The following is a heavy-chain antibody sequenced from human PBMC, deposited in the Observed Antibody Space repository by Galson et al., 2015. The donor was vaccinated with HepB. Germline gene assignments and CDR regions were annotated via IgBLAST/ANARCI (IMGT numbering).Heavy chain of an antibody. CDR1: GGSISRYY. J-gene: IGHJ3*01. V-gene: IGHV4-59*01. CDR2: IYGSESI. CDR3: ARVGYYASGRLDPDAFDF. D-gene: IGHD3-10*01. Sequence: TLSLTCTVSGGSISRYYWGWIRQPPGKGLEWIGYIYGSESINYNPSLRGRVTISVDTSKNLFSLNLSSVTASVTAVYYCARVGYYASGRLDPDAFDFWGQGTLVTVSS.